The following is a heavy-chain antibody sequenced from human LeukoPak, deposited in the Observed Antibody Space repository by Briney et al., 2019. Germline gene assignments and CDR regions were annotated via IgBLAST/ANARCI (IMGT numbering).Heavy chain of an antibody. CDR3: AKTSRRTYYDSSGYTFDY. J-gene: IGHJ4*02. CDR1: GFTFSSYA. D-gene: IGHD3-22*01. CDR2: ISGSGGST. V-gene: IGHV3-23*01. Sequence: PGGSLRFSCAASGFTFSSYAMSWVRQAPGKGLEWVSAISGSGGSTYYADSVKGRFTISRDNSKNTLYLQMNSLRAEDTAVYYCAKTSRRTYYDSSGYTFDYWGQGTLVTVSS.